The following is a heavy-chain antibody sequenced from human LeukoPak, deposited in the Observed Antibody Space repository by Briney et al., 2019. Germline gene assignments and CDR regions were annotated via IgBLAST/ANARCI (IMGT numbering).Heavy chain of an antibody. CDR1: GDSISSGTYS. CDR3: ARGLIVPSTIFDY. CDR2: ISHSGGT. Sequence: SETQSLTCAVSGDSISSGTYSWTWIRQPPGKGLEWIGFISHSGGTYYNPSLKSRGTMSVDRSENQFSLKLSSVTAADTAVYYCARGLIVPSTIFDYWGQGALVTVSS. J-gene: IGHJ4*02. V-gene: IGHV4-30-2*01. D-gene: IGHD2-2*01.